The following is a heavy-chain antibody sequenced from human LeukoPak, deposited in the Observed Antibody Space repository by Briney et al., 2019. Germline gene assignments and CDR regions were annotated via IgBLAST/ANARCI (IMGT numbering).Heavy chain of an antibody. CDR3: ARVGRDDAFDI. J-gene: IGHJ3*02. CDR1: GGSISSYY. V-gene: IGHV4-59*01. CDR2: IYYSGST. Sequence: SETLSLTCTVSGGSISSYYWSWIRQPPGKGLEWIGYIYYSGSTNYNPSLQSRVTISVDTSKNQFSLKLSSVTAADTAAYYCARVGRDDAFDIWGQGTMVTVSS.